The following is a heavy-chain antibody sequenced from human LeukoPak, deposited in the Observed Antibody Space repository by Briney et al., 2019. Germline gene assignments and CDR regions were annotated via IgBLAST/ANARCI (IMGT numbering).Heavy chain of an antibody. D-gene: IGHD7-27*01. Sequence: SETLSLTCTVSGGSISSGSYYWSWIRQPAGKGLEWIGRIYTSGSTNYNPSLKSRVTISVDTSKNQFSLKLSSVTAADTAVYYCARVSQLGIPDYWGQGTLLTVSS. J-gene: IGHJ4*02. CDR3: ARVSQLGIPDY. V-gene: IGHV4-61*02. CDR2: IYTSGST. CDR1: GGSISSGSYY.